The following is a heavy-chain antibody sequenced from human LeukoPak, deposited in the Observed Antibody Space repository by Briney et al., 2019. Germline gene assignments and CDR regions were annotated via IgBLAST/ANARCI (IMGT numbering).Heavy chain of an antibody. V-gene: IGHV4-38-2*02. CDR2: IYYSGST. D-gene: IGHD4-23*01. Sequence: SETLSLTCTVSRYSISSGYYWDWIRQVPGKGLEWIGNIYYSGSTYYNPSLKSRVTISVDTSKNQFSLKLSSVTAADTAVYYCARTGVTRPFDYWGQGTLATVSS. J-gene: IGHJ4*02. CDR1: RYSISSGYY. CDR3: ARTGVTRPFDY.